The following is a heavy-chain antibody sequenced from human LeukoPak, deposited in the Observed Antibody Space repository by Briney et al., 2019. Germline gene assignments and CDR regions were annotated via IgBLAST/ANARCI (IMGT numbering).Heavy chain of an antibody. J-gene: IGHJ4*02. D-gene: IGHD6-13*01. Sequence: PGGSLRLSCAASGFTFSSYSMNWVRQTPGMRLEWISYIDSDSKTTYYADSVKGRLTISRDNGKNSLYLQMNSLRDEDTAVYYCSSSWDYWGQGTLVTVSS. CDR1: GFTFSSYS. CDR2: IDSDSKTT. CDR3: SSSWDY. V-gene: IGHV3-48*02.